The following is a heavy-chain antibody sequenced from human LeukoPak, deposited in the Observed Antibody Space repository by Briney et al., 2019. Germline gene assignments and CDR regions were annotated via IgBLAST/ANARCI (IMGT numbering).Heavy chain of an antibody. D-gene: IGHD6-13*01. V-gene: IGHV4-59*08. Sequence: KPSETLSLTCTVSGGSISSYYWSWIRQPPGKGLEWIGYIYYSGSTNYNPSLKSRVTISVDTSKNQFSLKLSSVTAADTAVYYCARHRANTAAAGTNYGMDVWGQGTTVTVSS. J-gene: IGHJ6*02. CDR1: GGSISSYY. CDR2: IYYSGST. CDR3: ARHRANTAAAGTNYGMDV.